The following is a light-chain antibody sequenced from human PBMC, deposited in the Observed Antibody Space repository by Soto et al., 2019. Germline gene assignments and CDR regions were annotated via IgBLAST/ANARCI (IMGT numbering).Light chain of an antibody. CDR3: MQRKEFPWT. CDR1: QSLLDSDYGNTY. V-gene: IGKV2-40*01. Sequence: DIVMTQTPLSLPVTPGEPASISCRSSQSLLDSDYGNTYLDWYLQEPGQSPQLLIYTISYRASGVPDRFTGTGSGTDFTLKISRVEAEDVGVYYCMQRKEFPWTFGQGTKVDIK. J-gene: IGKJ1*01. CDR2: TIS.